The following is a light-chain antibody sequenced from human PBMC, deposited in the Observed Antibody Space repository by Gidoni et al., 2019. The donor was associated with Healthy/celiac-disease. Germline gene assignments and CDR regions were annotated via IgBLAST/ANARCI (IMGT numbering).Light chain of an antibody. Sequence: DIQMTQSPSSLSASVGDRVTITCRASPGISNYLDWYQQKPGKVPKLLIYAASTLQRGVPSRFSGSGSGTDFTLTISSLQPEDFATYYCQKCYSALITFGQXTRLEIK. CDR2: AAS. J-gene: IGKJ5*01. CDR3: QKCYSALIT. CDR1: PGISNY. V-gene: IGKV1-27*01.